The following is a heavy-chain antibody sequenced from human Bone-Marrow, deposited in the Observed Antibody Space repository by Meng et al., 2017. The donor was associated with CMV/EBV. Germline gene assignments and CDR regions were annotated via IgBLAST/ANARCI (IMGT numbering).Heavy chain of an antibody. CDR1: GYSISSGYY. CDR2: IYHSGST. Sequence: SETLSLTCTVSGYSISSGYYWGWIRQPPGKGLEWIGSIYHSGSTYYNPSLKSRVTISVDTSKNQFSLKLSSVTAADTAVYYCASNVLGSYGMDVWGQGTTVTVSS. J-gene: IGHJ6*02. CDR3: ASNVLGSYGMDV. D-gene: IGHD3-16*01. V-gene: IGHV4-38-2*02.